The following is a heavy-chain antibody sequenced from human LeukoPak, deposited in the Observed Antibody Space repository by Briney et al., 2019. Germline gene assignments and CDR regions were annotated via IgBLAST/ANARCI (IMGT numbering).Heavy chain of an antibody. CDR2: INPNSGGT. D-gene: IGHD3-10*01. V-gene: IGHV1-2*02. Sequence: ASVKVSCKASGYTFTGYYMHWVRQAPGQGLEWMGWINPNSGGTNYAQKFQGRVTMTRETSISTAYMEVSRLRSEDTAVYYCARERPFRFGELSRDDYWGQGTLVTVS. J-gene: IGHJ4*02. CDR1: GYTFTGYY. CDR3: ARERPFRFGELSRDDY.